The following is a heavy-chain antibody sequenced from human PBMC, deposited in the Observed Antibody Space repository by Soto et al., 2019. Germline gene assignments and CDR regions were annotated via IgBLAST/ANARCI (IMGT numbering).Heavy chain of an antibody. Sequence: QVQVVQSGTEVKKPGASVKVSCKASGYTFTNYGISWVRQAPGQGLEWMGWISAYNGNTNYAQLFKGRVTLTTDTSTTTAYMELRSLRSDDTAVYYCARGDRSSGLDPWGQGTLVTVSS. CDR2: ISAYNGNT. J-gene: IGHJ5*02. V-gene: IGHV1-18*01. D-gene: IGHD3-10*01. CDR3: ARGDRSSGLDP. CDR1: GYTFTNYG.